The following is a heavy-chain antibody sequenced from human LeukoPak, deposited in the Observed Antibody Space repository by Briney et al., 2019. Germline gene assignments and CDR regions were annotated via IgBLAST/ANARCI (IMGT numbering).Heavy chain of an antibody. D-gene: IGHD5-24*01. CDR2: IYYSGST. CDR3: ARHDDGYNFGY. J-gene: IGHJ4*02. V-gene: IGHV4-39*01. Sequence: SETLSLTCTVSGGSISSYYWGWIRQPPGKGLEWIGSIYYSGSTYYNPSLKSRVTISVDTSKNQFSLKLSSVTAADTAVYYCARHDDGYNFGYWGQGTLVTVSS. CDR1: GGSISSYY.